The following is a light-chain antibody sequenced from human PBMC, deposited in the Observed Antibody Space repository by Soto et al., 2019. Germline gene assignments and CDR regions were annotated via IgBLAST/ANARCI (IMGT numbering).Light chain of an antibody. CDR3: QSYDNRLSVVV. J-gene: IGLJ2*01. CDR2: GDN. Sequence: QPVLTQPPSVSGAPGQRVTISCTGSSSNIGAGYDVHWYQQLPGTAPKLLIYGDNNRPSGVPDRFSGSKSGTSASLAITGLQAEDEADYYCQSYDNRLSVVVFGGGTKLTVL. CDR1: SSNIGAGYD. V-gene: IGLV1-40*01.